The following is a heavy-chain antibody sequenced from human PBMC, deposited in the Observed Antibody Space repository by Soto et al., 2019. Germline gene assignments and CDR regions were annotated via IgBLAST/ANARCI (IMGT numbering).Heavy chain of an antibody. CDR3: ARDPTRGVVVVVAAYYYYYGMDV. V-gene: IGHV3-30-3*01. CDR2: ISYDGSNK. CDR1: GFTFSSYA. J-gene: IGHJ6*02. Sequence: SLRLSCAASGFTFSSYAMHWVRQAPGKGLEWVAVISYDGSNKYYADSVKGRFTISRDNSKNTLYLQMNSLRAEDTAVYYCARDPTRGVVVVVAAYYYYYGMDVWGQGTTVTVSS. D-gene: IGHD2-15*01.